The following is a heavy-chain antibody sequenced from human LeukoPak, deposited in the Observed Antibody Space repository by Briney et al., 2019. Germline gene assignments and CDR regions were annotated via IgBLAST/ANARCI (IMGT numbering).Heavy chain of an antibody. D-gene: IGHD3-3*01. Sequence: ASVKVSCKASGYTFTSYGISWVRQAPGQGLEWMGWMNPNSGNTGYAQKFQGRVTMTRNTSISTAYMELSSLRSEDTAVYYCARDYDFWSGYFPRRIRFDPWGQGTLVTVSS. CDR3: ARDYDFWSGYFPRRIRFDP. V-gene: IGHV1-8*02. J-gene: IGHJ5*02. CDR2: MNPNSGNT. CDR1: GYTFTSYG.